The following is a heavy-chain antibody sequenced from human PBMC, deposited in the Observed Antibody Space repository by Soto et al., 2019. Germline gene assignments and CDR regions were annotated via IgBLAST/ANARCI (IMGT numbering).Heavy chain of an antibody. D-gene: IGHD6-6*01. J-gene: IGHJ6*02. CDR3: AKVGREQLGHYYYYGMDV. CDR2: ISGSGGST. V-gene: IGHV3-23*01. Sequence: EVQLLESGGGLAQPGGSLTLSCAASGFTFSSYAMSWVRQAPGKGLEWVSAISGSGGSTHYADSVKGRFTVSRDNSKNTLYLQMNSLRAEDTAVDYCAKVGREQLGHYYYYGMDVWGQGTTVTVSS. CDR1: GFTFSSYA.